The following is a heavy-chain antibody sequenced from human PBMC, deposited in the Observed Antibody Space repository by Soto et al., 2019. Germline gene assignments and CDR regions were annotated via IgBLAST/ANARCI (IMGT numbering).Heavy chain of an antibody. D-gene: IGHD3-22*01. V-gene: IGHV5-10-1*01. J-gene: IGHJ4*02. CDR3: ARRVRGYDSSGYYSS. CDR2: IDPSDSYT. CDR1: GYSFTSYW. Sequence: VESLKISCKGSGYSFTSYWISWVRQMPGKGLEWMGRIDPSDSYTNYSPSFQGHVTISADKSISTAYLQWSSLKASDTAMYYCARRVRGYDSSGYYSSWGQGTLVTVSS.